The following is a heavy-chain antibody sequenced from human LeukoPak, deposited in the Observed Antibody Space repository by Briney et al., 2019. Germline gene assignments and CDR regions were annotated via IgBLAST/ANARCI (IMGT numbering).Heavy chain of an antibody. D-gene: IGHD4-11*01. V-gene: IGHV4-39*01. CDR2: FYYIGGT. CDR3: VRILTTFDS. J-gene: IGHJ4*02. CDR1: RGSISSSSYY. Sequence: SETLSLTCTVSRGSISSSSYYWGSIRQPPGKRLEWIGSFYYIGGTYYNPSLEGRVTISADSSENQFSLKLTSVTAADTALYYCVRILTTFDSWGQGTLVTVSS.